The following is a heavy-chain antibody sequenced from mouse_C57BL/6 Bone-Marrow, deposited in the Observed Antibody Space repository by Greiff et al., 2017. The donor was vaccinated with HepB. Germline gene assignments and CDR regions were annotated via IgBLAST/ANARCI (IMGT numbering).Heavy chain of an antibody. Sequence: QVHVKQPGAELVKPGASVKMSCKASGYTFTSYWITWVKQRPGQGLEWIGDIYPGSGSTNYNEKFKSKATLTVDTSSSTAYMQLSSLTSEDSAVYYCAREGTIVSYWYFDVWGTGTTVTVSS. CDR3: AREGTIVSYWYFDV. CDR2: IYPGSGST. J-gene: IGHJ1*03. D-gene: IGHD2-5*01. CDR1: GYTFTSYW. V-gene: IGHV1-55*01.